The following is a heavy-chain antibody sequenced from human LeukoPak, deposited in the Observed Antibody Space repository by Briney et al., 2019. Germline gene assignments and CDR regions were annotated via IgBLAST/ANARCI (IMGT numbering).Heavy chain of an antibody. CDR1: GGSIISSYY. D-gene: IGHD1-1*01. J-gene: IGHJ4*02. CDR2: IYTSGST. Sequence: PSETLSLTCTVSGGSIISSYYWSWTRQPAGKGLEYIGRIYTSGSTSYNPSLKSRVTMSLDTSKNQFSLKLTSVTAADTAVYYCARGELEPSYFGYWGQGTLVTVSS. CDR3: ARGELEPSYFGY. V-gene: IGHV4-4*07.